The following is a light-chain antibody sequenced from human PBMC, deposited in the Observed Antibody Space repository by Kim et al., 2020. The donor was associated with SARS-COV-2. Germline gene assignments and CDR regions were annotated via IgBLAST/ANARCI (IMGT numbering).Light chain of an antibody. CDR3: QVWATVTVDNV. CDR2: YDS. Sequence: SYELTQPPSVSVAPGQTARITCGGNNIGGHSVHWYQQKPGQAPVLVIYYDSDRPSGTPDRFPGSKAAPTATLPISGAEAGDEADYSCQVWATVTVDNVFG. V-gene: IGLV3-21*01. J-gene: IGLJ1*01. CDR1: NIGGHS.